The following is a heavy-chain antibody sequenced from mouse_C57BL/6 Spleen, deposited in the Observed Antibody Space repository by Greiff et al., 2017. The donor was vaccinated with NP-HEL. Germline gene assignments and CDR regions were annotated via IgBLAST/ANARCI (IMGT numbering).Heavy chain of an antibody. V-gene: IGHV1-22*01. CDR2: INPNNGGT. J-gene: IGHJ2*01. Sequence: VQLKQSGPELVKPGASVKMSCKASGYTFTDYNMHWVKQSHGKSLEWIGYINPNNGGTSYNQKFKGKATLTVNKSSSTAYMELRSLTSEDSAVYYCARLITTVVARNFDYWGQGTTLTVSS. CDR3: ARLITTVVARNFDY. CDR1: GYTFTDYN. D-gene: IGHD1-1*01.